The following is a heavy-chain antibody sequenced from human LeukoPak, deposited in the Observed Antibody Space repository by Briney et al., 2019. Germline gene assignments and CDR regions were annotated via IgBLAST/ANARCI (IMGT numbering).Heavy chain of an antibody. J-gene: IGHJ4*02. D-gene: IGHD3-22*01. CDR3: ARHHDSSGYAPFYYFDY. Sequence: GGSLRLSCAASGFTFSSYGMHWVRKAPGKGLEWVAVISYDGSNKYYADSVKGRFTISRDNSKNTLYLQMNSLRAEDTAVYYCARHHDSSGYAPFYYFDYWGQGTLVTVSS. V-gene: IGHV3-30*03. CDR2: ISYDGSNK. CDR1: GFTFSSYG.